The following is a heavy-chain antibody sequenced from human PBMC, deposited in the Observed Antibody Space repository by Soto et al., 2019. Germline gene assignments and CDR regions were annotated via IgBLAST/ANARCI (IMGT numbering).Heavy chain of an antibody. V-gene: IGHV3-15*01. Sequence: LRLSCAASGFNLSHPWMTWVRQAAGKGLEWVGRIKSETDGGTADYAAPVKGRITISRDDSKNTVYLQMNSLKTEDTAVYYCTTGIYYDLLTGYHDVAYWGQGTLVTVSS. CDR3: TTGIYYDLLTGYHDVAY. J-gene: IGHJ4*02. CDR2: IKSETDGGTA. D-gene: IGHD3-9*01. CDR1: GFNLSHPW.